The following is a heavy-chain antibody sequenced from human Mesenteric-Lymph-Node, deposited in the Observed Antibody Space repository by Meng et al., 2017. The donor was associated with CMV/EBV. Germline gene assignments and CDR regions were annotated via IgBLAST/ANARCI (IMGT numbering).Heavy chain of an antibody. D-gene: IGHD6-13*01. J-gene: IGHJ4*02. CDR2: FDPEDGET. CDR1: GYTLTELP. CDR3: ARAAAAANFDY. Sequence: ASVKVSCKVSGYTLTELPLHWVRQAPGKGPEWMGGFDPEDGETVYSEKFQGRVTMTEDTSTDTAYMELSSLRFEDTAVYYCARAAAAANFDYWGQGTLVTVSS. V-gene: IGHV1-24*01.